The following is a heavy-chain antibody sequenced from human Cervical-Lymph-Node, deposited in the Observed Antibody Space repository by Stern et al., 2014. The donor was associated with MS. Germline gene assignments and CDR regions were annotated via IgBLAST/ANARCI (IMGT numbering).Heavy chain of an antibody. D-gene: IGHD5-12*01. CDR2: INWNGDIV. V-gene: IGHV3-9*01. CDR3: VRCVAAARGYFDT. Sequence: VQLVESGGGLVQPGRSLRLSCAASGLTFNNYAMHWVRQVPGKGLEWVSGINWNGDIVTYADSVKARFTVSRDNAKNSLYLQMNSLRPEDTAFYFCVRCVAAARGYFDTWGQGTLVTVSS. CDR1: GLTFNNYA. J-gene: IGHJ5*02.